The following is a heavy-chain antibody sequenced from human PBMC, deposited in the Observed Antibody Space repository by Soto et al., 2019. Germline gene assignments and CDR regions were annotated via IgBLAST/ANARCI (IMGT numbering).Heavy chain of an antibody. Sequence: QITLKESGPPLVKPTQTLTLTCTFSGFSLSTSGVGVGWIRQPPGKALEWLALIYWDDDKRYSPSLKSRLTITKDTSKNQVVLTMTNMDPVDTATYYCAHDDSSGYYFDYWGQGTLVTVSS. J-gene: IGHJ4*02. CDR3: AHDDSSGYYFDY. CDR2: IYWDDDK. D-gene: IGHD3-22*01. V-gene: IGHV2-5*02. CDR1: GFSLSTSGVG.